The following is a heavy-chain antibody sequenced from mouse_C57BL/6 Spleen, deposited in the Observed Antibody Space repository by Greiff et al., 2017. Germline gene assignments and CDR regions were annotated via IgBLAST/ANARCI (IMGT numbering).Heavy chain of an antibody. CDR2: IYPSDSET. V-gene: IGHV1-61*01. J-gene: IGHJ3*01. CDR1: GYTFTSYW. D-gene: IGHD1-1*01. CDR3: ARFITTVVARNWFAY. Sequence: QVQLQQPGAELVRPGSSVKLSCKASGYTFTSYWMDWVKQRPGQGLEWIGNIYPSDSETHYNQKFKDKATLTVDKSSSTAYMQLSSLTSEDSAVYYCARFITTVVARNWFAYWGQGTLVTVSA.